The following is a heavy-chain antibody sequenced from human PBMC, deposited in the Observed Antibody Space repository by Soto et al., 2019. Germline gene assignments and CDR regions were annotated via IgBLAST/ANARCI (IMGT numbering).Heavy chain of an antibody. CDR1: GGTFSSYA. Sequence: QVQLVQSGAEVKKPGSSVKVSCKAPGGTFSSYAILWVRQAPGQGLEWMGGIIPIFGTANYAQKFQGRVTITADESTSTAYMDLRSVRSEDTAVYYCARDLYSSGWYLGWFGLWGQGTLVTVSS. V-gene: IGHV1-69*01. CDR3: ARDLYSSGWYLGWFGL. D-gene: IGHD6-19*01. CDR2: IIPIFGTA. J-gene: IGHJ5*02.